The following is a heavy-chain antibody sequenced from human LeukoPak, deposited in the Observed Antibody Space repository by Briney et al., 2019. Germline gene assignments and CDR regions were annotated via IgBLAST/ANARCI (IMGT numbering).Heavy chain of an antibody. Sequence: GGSLRLPCAASGFTFSDYAMSWVRQAPGKGLEWVSTISDNGGGTYYADSVKGRFTISRDNSKNTLFLQMNSLRAEDSAVYYCATDREGDPSAYYLVGGQGTLITVSS. CDR1: GFTFSDYA. J-gene: IGHJ4*02. D-gene: IGHD3-22*01. V-gene: IGHV3-23*01. CDR2: ISDNGGGT. CDR3: ATDREGDPSAYYLV.